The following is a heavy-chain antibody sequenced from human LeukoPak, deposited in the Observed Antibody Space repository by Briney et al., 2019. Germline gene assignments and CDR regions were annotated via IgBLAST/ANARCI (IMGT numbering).Heavy chain of an antibody. J-gene: IGHJ4*02. V-gene: IGHV4-39*07. CDR2: MYYGGST. CDR3: ARDQGFGYNYLGY. Sequence: NPSETLSLTCTVSGASISSSGYYWGWIRQPPGKGLEWIGSMYYGGSTYYNPSLKSRVTISVDTSKNQFSLKVTSVTAEDTAVYYCARDQGFGYNYLGYWGQGTLVTVSS. CDR1: GASISSSGYY. D-gene: IGHD5-18*01.